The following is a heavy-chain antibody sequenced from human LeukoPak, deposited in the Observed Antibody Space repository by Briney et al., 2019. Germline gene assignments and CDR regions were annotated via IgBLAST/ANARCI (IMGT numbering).Heavy chain of an antibody. CDR2: IYSYGST. CDR3: ANSGWYSYFQH. Sequence: TGGSLRLSFAASGFTVSSNYMSWVRQAPGKGLEWVSLIYSYGSTSYADSVKGRFTISRDNSKNTLYLQMNSLRAEDTAVYYCANSGWYSYFQHWGQGTLVTVSS. V-gene: IGHV3-53*01. CDR1: GFTVSSNY. J-gene: IGHJ1*01. D-gene: IGHD6-19*01.